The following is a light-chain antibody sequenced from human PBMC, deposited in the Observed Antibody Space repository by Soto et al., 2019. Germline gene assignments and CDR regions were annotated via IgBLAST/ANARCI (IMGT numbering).Light chain of an antibody. Sequence: EIVMTQSPATLSVSPGERATLSCRASQSVSSNLAWYQQTPGQAPRLLIYGASTRATGIPARFSASVSGTEFALTISSLQCEDFAVYYCHQYNNWPGPTFGQGTKVEIK. CDR3: HQYNNWPGPT. J-gene: IGKJ1*01. V-gene: IGKV3-15*01. CDR1: QSVSSN. CDR2: GAS.